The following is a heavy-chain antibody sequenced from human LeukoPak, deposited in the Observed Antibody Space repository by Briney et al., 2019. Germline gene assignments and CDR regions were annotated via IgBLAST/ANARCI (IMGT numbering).Heavy chain of an antibody. CDR2: TYYRSRWHN. J-gene: IGHJ4*02. D-gene: IGHD3-10*01. CDR3: ARDYTYYYGSGSYYFDY. V-gene: IGHV6-1*01. CDR1: GDSVSSNSVA. Sequence: SQTLSLTCAISGDSVSSNSVAWNWIRQSPSRGLEWLGRTYYRSRWHNDYALSVKSRITINLDTSQNKFSLQLNSVTPEDTAVYYCARDYTYYYGSGSYYFDYWGQGTLVTVSS.